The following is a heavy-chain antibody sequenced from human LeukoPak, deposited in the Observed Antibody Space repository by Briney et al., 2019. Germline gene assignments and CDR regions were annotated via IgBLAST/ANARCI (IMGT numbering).Heavy chain of an antibody. CDR3: AKALIIVGATDDY. V-gene: IGHV3-23*01. J-gene: IGHJ4*02. CDR1: GFAFSSYA. Sequence: PGRSLRLSCAASGFAFSSYAMSWVRQAPGKGLEWVSAISGSGGSTYYADSVKGRFTISRDNSKNTLYLQMNSLRAEDTAVYYCAKALIIVGATDDYWGQGTLVTVSS. CDR2: ISGSGGST. D-gene: IGHD1-26*01.